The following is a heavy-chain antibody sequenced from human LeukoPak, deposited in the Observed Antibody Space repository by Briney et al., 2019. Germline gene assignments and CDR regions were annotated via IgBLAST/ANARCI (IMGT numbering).Heavy chain of an antibody. CDR1: GFTFSSYA. J-gene: IGHJ4*02. D-gene: IGHD6-13*01. Sequence: PGGSLRLSCAASGFTFSSYAMSCVRQAPGKGLEWGSAISGSGGSTYYADSVKGRFTISRDTSKNTLYLQMNSLRAEDTAVYYCAKKGIAAGGYNPRGYYFDYSGPGTLVTVSS. V-gene: IGHV3-23*01. CDR2: ISGSGGST. CDR3: AKKGIAAGGYNPRGYYFDY.